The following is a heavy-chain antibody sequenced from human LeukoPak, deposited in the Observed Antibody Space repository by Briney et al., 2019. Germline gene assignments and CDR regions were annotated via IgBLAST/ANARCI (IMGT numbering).Heavy chain of an antibody. CDR3: AKDQGRLGASMADS. J-gene: IGHJ4*02. V-gene: IGHV3-30*02. CDR1: RLSLSSYG. D-gene: IGHD1-26*01. Sequence: GGSLRLSCAASRLSLSSYGMHWVRQAPGKGLEWLTFIHYDGSNKYYANSVAGRFTISRDNSKNTLYLQMNSLRPEDTAVYYGAKDQGRLGASMADSWGPGTLVTVSS. CDR2: IHYDGSNK.